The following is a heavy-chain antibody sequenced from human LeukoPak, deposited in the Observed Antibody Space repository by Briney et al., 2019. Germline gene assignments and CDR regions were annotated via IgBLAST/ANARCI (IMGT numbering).Heavy chain of an antibody. CDR1: GFTFSNAW. CDR2: IKSKTDGGTT. Sequence: GGSLRLSCAASGFTFSNAWMSWVRQAPGKGLEWVGRIKSKTDGGTTDYAAPVKGRFTISRDDSKNTLYLQMNSLKTEDTAVYYCSTRTRYCASSSCHGYYYYMDVWGKGTTVTVSS. CDR3: STRTRYCASSSCHGYYYYMDV. D-gene: IGHD2-2*01. V-gene: IGHV3-15*01. J-gene: IGHJ6*03.